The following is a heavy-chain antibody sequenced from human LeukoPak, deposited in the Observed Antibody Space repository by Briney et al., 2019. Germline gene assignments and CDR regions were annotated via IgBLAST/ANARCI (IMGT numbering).Heavy chain of an antibody. J-gene: IGHJ4*02. V-gene: IGHV4-39*01. CDR1: GGSISSSSYY. CDR2: IYYSGST. D-gene: IGHD6-19*01. CDR3: ASHKRGQWLVPYY. Sequence: SGTLSLTCTVSGGSISSSSYYWGWIRQPPGKGLEWIGSIYYSGSTYYNPSLKSRVTISVDTSKNQFSLKLSSVTAADTAVYYCASHKRGQWLVPYYWGQGTLVTVSS.